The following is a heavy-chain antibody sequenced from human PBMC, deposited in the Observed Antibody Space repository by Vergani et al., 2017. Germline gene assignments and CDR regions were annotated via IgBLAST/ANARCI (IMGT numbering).Heavy chain of an antibody. V-gene: IGHV4-34*01. J-gene: IGHJ6*02. CDR2: INHSGST. CDR1: GGSFSGYY. D-gene: IGHD2-15*01. Sequence: QVQLQESGPGLLKPSETLSLTCAVYGGSFSGYYWSWIRQPPGKGLEWIGEINHSGSTNYNPSLKSRVTISVDTSKNQFSLKLSSVTAADTAVYYCARARYLPSPYCSGGSCPYYYYGMDVWGQGTTVTVSS. CDR3: ARARYLPSPYCSGGSCPYYYYGMDV.